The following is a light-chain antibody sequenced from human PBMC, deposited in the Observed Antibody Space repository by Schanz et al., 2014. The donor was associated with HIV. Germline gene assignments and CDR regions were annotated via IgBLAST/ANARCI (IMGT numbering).Light chain of an antibody. J-gene: IGLJ1*01. CDR3: SSYAGSNTYV. CDR1: SSDVGGYNY. V-gene: IGLV2-8*01. CDR2: DVS. Sequence: QSALTQPASVSGSPGQSITISCTGTSSDVGGYNYVSWYQQHPGKAPKLMIYDVSKRPSGVPDRFSGSKSGNTASLTVSGLQAEDEADYYCSSYAGSNTYVFGTGTKLTVL.